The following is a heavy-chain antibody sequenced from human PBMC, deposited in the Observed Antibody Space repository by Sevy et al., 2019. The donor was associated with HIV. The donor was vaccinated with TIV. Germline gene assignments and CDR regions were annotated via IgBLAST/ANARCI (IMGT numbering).Heavy chain of an antibody. D-gene: IGHD4-17*01. J-gene: IGHJ6*02. CDR2: ISYDGSDK. CDR1: GFALSNYYA. Sequence: GGSLRLSCAASGFALSNYYATHWVRQAPGKGLEWVALISYDGSDKYYADSVKGRFTISRDNFKNTLYLQMNSLTTEDTAVYYCARPRANYVDHYFFYAMDVWGQRTTVTVSS. CDR3: ARPRANYVDHYFFYAMDV. V-gene: IGHV3-30-3*01.